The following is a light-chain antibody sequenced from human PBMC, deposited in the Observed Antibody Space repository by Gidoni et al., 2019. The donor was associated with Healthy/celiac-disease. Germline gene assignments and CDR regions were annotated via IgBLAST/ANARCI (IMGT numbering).Light chain of an antibody. CDR1: QSVSSSY. Sequence: DTVLTQSPGTLSLSPGERATLSCRASQSVSSSYLAWYQQKPGQAPRLPIYGASSRATSIPDRFSGSGSVTDFTLTISRLEPEDFAVYYCQQYRTFGQXTKVEIK. CDR2: GAS. V-gene: IGKV3-20*01. CDR3: QQYRT. J-gene: IGKJ1*01.